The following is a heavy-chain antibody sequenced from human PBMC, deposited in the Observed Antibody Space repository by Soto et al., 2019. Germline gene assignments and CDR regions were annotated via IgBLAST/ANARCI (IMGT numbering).Heavy chain of an antibody. D-gene: IGHD6-13*01. J-gene: IGHJ6*02. V-gene: IGHV3-9*01. CDR3: AKALELVGFYYYAMDV. Sequence: QPGGSLRLSCAASGFTFDDYAMHWVRQAPGKGLEWVSGISWNSGSIGYADSVKGRFTISRDNAKNSLYLQMNSLRAEDTALYYCAKALELVGFYYYAMDVWGQGTTVTVSS. CDR2: ISWNSGSI. CDR1: GFTFDDYA.